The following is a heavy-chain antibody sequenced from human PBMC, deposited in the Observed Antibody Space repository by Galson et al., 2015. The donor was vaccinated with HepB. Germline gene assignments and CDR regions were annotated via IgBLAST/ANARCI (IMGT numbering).Heavy chain of an antibody. V-gene: IGHV1-69*13. Sequence: SVKVSCKASGGTFSSYAISWVRQAPGQGLEWMGGIIPIFGTANYAQKFQGRVTITADESMSTAYMELSSLRSEDTAVYYCARGGGFYYDSSGLPDYWGQGTLVTVSS. J-gene: IGHJ4*02. CDR1: GGTFSSYA. CDR2: IIPIFGTA. D-gene: IGHD3-22*01. CDR3: ARGGGFYYDSSGLPDY.